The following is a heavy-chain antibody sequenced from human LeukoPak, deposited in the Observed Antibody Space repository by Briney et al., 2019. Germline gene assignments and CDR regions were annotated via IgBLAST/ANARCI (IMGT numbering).Heavy chain of an antibody. CDR3: AKGRHYYGSGSYLSHFDY. V-gene: IGHV3-30*02. J-gene: IGHJ4*02. D-gene: IGHD3-10*01. Sequence: GGSLRLSCAASGFTFSSYGMHWVRQAPGKGLEWVAFIRYDGSNKYYADSVKGRFTISRDNSKNTLYLQMNSLRAEDTAVYYCAKGRHYYGSGSYLSHFDYWGQGTLVTVSS. CDR2: IRYDGSNK. CDR1: GFTFSSYG.